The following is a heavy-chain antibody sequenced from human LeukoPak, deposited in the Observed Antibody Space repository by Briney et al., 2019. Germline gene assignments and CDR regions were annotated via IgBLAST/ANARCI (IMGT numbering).Heavy chain of an antibody. Sequence: PGGSLRLSCAASGFTFDDYAMHWVRQAPGKGLEWVSGISWNSGSIGYADSVKGRFTISRDNAKNSLYLQMNSLRAEDTALYYCAKDIYSSSWYYFDYWGQGTQVTVSS. V-gene: IGHV3-9*01. CDR3: AKDIYSSSWYYFDY. D-gene: IGHD6-13*01. CDR1: GFTFDDYA. CDR2: ISWNSGSI. J-gene: IGHJ4*02.